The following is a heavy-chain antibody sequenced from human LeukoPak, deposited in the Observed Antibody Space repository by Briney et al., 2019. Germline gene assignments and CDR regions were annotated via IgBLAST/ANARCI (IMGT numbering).Heavy chain of an antibody. Sequence: PSETLSLTCTVSGGSISGYHWSWIRQPPGKGLEWIGYIYYSGSTNYNPSLKSRVTISVDTSKNQFSLKLGSVTAADTAVYYCARLGWDDAFDIWGQGTMATVSS. CDR1: GGSISGYH. D-gene: IGHD1-26*01. V-gene: IGHV4-59*08. CDR2: IYYSGST. CDR3: ARLGWDDAFDI. J-gene: IGHJ3*02.